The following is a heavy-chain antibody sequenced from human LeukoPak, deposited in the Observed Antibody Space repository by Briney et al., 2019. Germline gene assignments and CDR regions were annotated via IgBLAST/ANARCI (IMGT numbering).Heavy chain of an antibody. Sequence: SETLSLTCTVSGGSISSSSYYWGWIRQPPGKGLEWIGSIYYSGSTYYNPSLKSRVTISVDTSKNQSSLKLSSVTAADTAVYYCARDRGGHQPLNWFDPWGQGTLVTVSS. J-gene: IGHJ5*02. D-gene: IGHD1-14*01. CDR3: ARDRGGHQPLNWFDP. CDR2: IYYSGST. CDR1: GGSISSSSYY. V-gene: IGHV4-39*07.